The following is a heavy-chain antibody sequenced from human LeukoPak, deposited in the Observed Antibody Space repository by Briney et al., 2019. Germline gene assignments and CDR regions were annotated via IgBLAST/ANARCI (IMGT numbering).Heavy chain of an antibody. CDR2: IFYIGST. V-gene: IGHV4-59*01. CDR3: ARANFGSGRYGFDY. Sequence: SETLSLTCTVSGGSICSYYWSWIRQPPGQGLEWIGYIFYIGSTNHNPYLKRRVTISVDTSKNQFSLKLSSVTAADTAVYYCARANFGSGRYGFDYWGQGTLVTVSS. D-gene: IGHD3-10*01. CDR1: GGSICSYY. J-gene: IGHJ4*02.